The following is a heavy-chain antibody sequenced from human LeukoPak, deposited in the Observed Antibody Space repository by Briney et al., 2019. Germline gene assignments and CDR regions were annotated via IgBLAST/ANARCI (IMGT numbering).Heavy chain of an antibody. CDR2: ISGSGGST. CDR3: AKARLLWFGESLDY. J-gene: IGHJ4*02. CDR1: GFTLSSYA. Sequence: PGGSLRLSCAASGFTLSSYAMSWVRQAPGKGLEWVSAISGSGGSTYYADSVKGRFTISRDNSKNTLYLQMNSLRAEDTAVYYCAKARLLWFGESLDYWGQGTLVTVSS. D-gene: IGHD3-10*01. V-gene: IGHV3-23*01.